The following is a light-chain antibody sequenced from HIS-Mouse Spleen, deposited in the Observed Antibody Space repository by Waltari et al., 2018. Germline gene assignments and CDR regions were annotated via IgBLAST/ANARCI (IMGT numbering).Light chain of an antibody. CDR1: SLRSYY. V-gene: IGLV3-19*01. J-gene: IGLJ2*01. CDR2: GKN. CDR3: NSRDSSGNHVV. Sequence: SSELTQDPAVSVALGQTVRITCQGDSLRSYYASWYQQKPGQAPVLVIYGKNNRPSGIPDRFSGSSPGSTASLTIPGAQAEDEADYYCNSRDSSGNHVVFGGGTKLTVL.